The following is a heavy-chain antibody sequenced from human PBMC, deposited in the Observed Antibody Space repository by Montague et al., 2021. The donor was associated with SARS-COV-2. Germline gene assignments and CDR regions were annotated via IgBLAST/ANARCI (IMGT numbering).Heavy chain of an antibody. D-gene: IGHD4-17*01. Sequence: SLRLSCAASGFTFSSYRMNWVRRAPGRGLDWVSSISSGGSYIYYADSVRGRFTISRDNAKNSLYLQMNSLRAEDTAVYYCARDLDSTRGYGEDALDMWGQGTMVTVSS. J-gene: IGHJ3*02. CDR3: ARDLDSTRGYGEDALDM. CDR2: ISSGGSYI. V-gene: IGHV3-21*06. CDR1: GFTFSSYR.